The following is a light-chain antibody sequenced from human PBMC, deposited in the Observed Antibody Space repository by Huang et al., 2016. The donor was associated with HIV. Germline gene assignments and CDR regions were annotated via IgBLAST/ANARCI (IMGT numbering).Light chain of an antibody. CDR2: DAS. CDR3: QQYDSLPYT. Sequence: DIQMTPSPSSLSAFVGGRVTITCQASQGISRSLNWYQQKLGKAPKLLIYDASNLETGVPSRVNGSGSGTDFTFTISSLQPKDIATYYCQQYDSLPYTFGQGTKLEIK. J-gene: IGKJ2*01. CDR1: QGISRS. V-gene: IGKV1-33*01.